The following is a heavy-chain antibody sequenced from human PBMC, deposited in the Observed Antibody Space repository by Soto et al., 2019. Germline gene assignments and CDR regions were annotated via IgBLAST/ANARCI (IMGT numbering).Heavy chain of an antibody. D-gene: IGHD1-26*01. CDR2: IYFDGITT. CDR1: GFTFNTHW. V-gene: IGHV3-74*01. Sequence: GGSLRLSCTASGFTFNTHWMHWVRQAPGKGLVWVSRIYFDGITTNYADSVKGRLAVSRDNAKNTVYLHVNTLRDEDTAVYYCARGGAMGVDYWGQGTLVTVSS. CDR3: ARGGAMGVDY. J-gene: IGHJ4*02.